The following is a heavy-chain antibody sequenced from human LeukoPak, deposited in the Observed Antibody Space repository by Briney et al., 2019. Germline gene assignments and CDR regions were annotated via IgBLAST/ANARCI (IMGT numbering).Heavy chain of an antibody. Sequence: GRSLRLSCAASGFTFSSYGMHWVRQAPGKGLEWVAVISFDGSTKYYADAVKGRFTISRDNSKNTLYLQMNSLRTEDTAVYHCVCGDSGIVAATTLDFQHWGQGTLVTVSS. CDR2: ISFDGSTK. J-gene: IGHJ1*01. CDR3: VCGDSGIVAATTLDFQH. D-gene: IGHD1-26*01. CDR1: GFTFSSYG. V-gene: IGHV3-30*03.